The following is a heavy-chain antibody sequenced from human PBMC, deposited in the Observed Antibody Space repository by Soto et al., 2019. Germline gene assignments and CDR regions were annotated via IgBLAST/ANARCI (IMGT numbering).Heavy chain of an antibody. Sequence: EVQLVESGGGLVKPGNFLTLSCAASGFSFADYYMNWVRQAPGKGLEWISSISTSNSYIHYSDSVKGRFTISRDNAENSLYLEMSNLRAEDTAVYFCVRQYSSSPPFDYWGQGALVTVSS. CDR3: VRQYSSSPPFDY. CDR1: GFSFADYY. CDR2: ISTSNSYI. V-gene: IGHV3-21*01. J-gene: IGHJ4*02. D-gene: IGHD6-13*01.